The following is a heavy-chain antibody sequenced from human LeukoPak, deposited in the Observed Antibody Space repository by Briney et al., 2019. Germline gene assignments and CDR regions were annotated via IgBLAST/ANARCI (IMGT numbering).Heavy chain of an antibody. V-gene: IGHV3-9*01. J-gene: IGHJ6*02. D-gene: IGHD1-26*01. CDR2: ISWNSGSI. CDR1: GFTFDDYA. Sequence: AGGSLRLSCAASGFTFDDYAMRWVRQAPGKGLEWVSGISWNSGSIGYADSVKGRFTISRDNAKNSLYLQMNSLRAEDTALYYCATTPPGAQVRAIEALDYYGMDVWGQGTTVTVSS. CDR3: ATTPPGAQVRAIEALDYYGMDV.